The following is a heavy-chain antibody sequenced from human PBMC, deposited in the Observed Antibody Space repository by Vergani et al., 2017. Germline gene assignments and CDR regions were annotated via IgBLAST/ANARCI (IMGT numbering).Heavy chain of an antibody. D-gene: IGHD6-19*01. CDR1: GFTFSSYS. V-gene: IGHV3-48*01. CDR3: ARSLVAGKGGY. CDR2: ISTTSDTI. Sequence: VELLESGGGLAQPGGSLRLSCAASGFTFSSYSMNWVHQAPGKGLEWISYISTTSDTIYYADSVRGRFTISRDNAKNSLYLEMNSLRVEDTAVYFCARSLVAGKGGYWGQGTRVAVSS. J-gene: IGHJ4*02.